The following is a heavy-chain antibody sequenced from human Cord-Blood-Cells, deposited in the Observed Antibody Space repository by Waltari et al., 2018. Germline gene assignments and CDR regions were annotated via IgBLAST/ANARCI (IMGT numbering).Heavy chain of an antibody. J-gene: IGHJ3*02. CDR3: ARGGSADAFDI. D-gene: IGHD3-10*01. Sequence: GEINHSGSTNYNPSLKSRVTISVDTSKNQFSLKLSSVTAADTAVYYCARGGSADAFDIWGQGTMVTVSS. V-gene: IGHV4-34*01. CDR2: INHSGST.